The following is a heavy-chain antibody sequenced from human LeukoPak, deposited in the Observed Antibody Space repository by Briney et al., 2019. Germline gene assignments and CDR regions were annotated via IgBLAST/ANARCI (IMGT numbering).Heavy chain of an antibody. D-gene: IGHD5-18*01. J-gene: IGHJ6*02. CDR1: GGTFSSYA. Sequence: GASVKVSCKASGGTFSSYAISWVRQAPGQGLEWMGGIIPIFGTANYAQKFQGRVTITADESTSTAYMELSSLRSEDTAVYYCARQVAEYSYGYFSYYGMDVWGQGTTVTVSS. CDR2: IIPIFGTA. CDR3: ARQVAEYSYGYFSYYGMDV. V-gene: IGHV1-69*13.